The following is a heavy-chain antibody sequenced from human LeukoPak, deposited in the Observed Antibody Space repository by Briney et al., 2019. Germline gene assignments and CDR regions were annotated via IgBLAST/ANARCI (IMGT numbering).Heavy chain of an antibody. CDR3: AKDMGYYGSGSPPDY. V-gene: IGHV3-30*18. Sequence: GRSLRLSCAASGFTFISHGMHWVRQAPGKGLEWAAVISYDGSDKYYADSVKGRFTISRDNSKNTLYLQMNSLRAEDTAVYYCAKDMGYYGSGSPPDYWGQGTLVAVSS. D-gene: IGHD3-10*01. J-gene: IGHJ4*02. CDR2: ISYDGSDK. CDR1: GFTFISHG.